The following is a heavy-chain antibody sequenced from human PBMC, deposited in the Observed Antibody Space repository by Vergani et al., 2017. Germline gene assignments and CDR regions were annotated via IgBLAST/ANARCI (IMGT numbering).Heavy chain of an antibody. CDR2: INSNSGNP. CDR1: GYTFTNYA. CDR3: VRAQSGSCTGGSCYSGWFDP. J-gene: IGHJ5*02. V-gene: IGHV7-4-1*02. D-gene: IGHD2-15*01. Sequence: QVQLVQSGSEVKKPGASVTVSCRASGYTFTNYALNWVRQAPGQGLEWMGWINSNSGNPTYAQGFKGRFFFSLASSVSTSYLQINSLQPDDTAVYYCVRAQSGSCTGGSCYSGWFDPWGQGTLVTVSP.